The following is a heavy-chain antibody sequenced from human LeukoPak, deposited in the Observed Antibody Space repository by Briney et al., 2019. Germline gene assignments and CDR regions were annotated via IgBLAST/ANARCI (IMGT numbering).Heavy chain of an antibody. J-gene: IGHJ4*02. CDR1: GYTLPELS. D-gene: IGHD1-26*01. CDR2: FDPEDGEA. CDR3: ATSHLVGGTWFDFDY. Sequence: APGKVCCKVSGYTLPELSMHWMRRAPGKGLEWREGFDPEDGEAIYAQRFQGRVTLTDDTSADTGYMELSSLRSEDTAVYYCATSHLVGGTWFDFDYWGQGTLVTVSS. V-gene: IGHV1-24*01.